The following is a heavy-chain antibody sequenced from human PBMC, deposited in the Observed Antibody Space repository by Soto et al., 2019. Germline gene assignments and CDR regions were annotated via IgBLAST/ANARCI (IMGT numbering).Heavy chain of an antibody. CDR2: ISAYNGNT. CDR1: GYTFTSYG. V-gene: IGHV1-18*01. Sequence: ASVKVSCKASGYTFTSYGISWVRQAPGQGLEWMGWISAYNGNTNYAQKLQGRVTMTTDTSTSTAYMELRSLRSDDTAVYYCARDIAVAGTTYWFDPWGQGNLVTVSS. D-gene: IGHD6-19*01. CDR3: ARDIAVAGTTYWFDP. J-gene: IGHJ5*02.